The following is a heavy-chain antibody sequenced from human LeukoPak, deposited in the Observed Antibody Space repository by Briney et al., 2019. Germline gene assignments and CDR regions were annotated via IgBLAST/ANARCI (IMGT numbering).Heavy chain of an antibody. CDR3: ASGRMAVAGTTAPIRY. CDR1: GFTFDDYA. Sequence: GGSLRLSCVASGFTFDDYAMQWVRQAPGKGLEWVSGISWNSGSFGNADSVKGRFTISRDNAKNSLYLQMNSLRAEDTAVYYCASGRMAVAGTTAPIRYWGQGTLVTVSS. D-gene: IGHD6-19*01. J-gene: IGHJ4*02. V-gene: IGHV3-9*01. CDR2: ISWNSGSF.